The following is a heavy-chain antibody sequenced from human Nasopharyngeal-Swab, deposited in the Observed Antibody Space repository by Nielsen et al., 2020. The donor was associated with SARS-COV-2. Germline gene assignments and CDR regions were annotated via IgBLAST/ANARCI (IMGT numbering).Heavy chain of an antibody. J-gene: IGHJ4*02. D-gene: IGHD5-12*01. Sequence: GGSLRLSCATSGFTFTDYVMTWVRQAPGKGLEWISYIPPTASHIYYADSVRGRFTISRDNAKKSSYLQMESLRPEDTAVYYCARDRGWGYTGYGSLDYWGQGVLVTVSS. CDR2: IPPTASHI. CDR3: ARDRGWGYTGYGSLDY. CDR1: GFTFTDYV. V-gene: IGHV3-48*01.